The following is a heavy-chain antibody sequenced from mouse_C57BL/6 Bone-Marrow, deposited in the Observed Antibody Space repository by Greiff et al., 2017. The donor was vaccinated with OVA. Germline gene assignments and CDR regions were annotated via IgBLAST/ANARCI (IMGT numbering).Heavy chain of an antibody. CDR3: AREYQFAY. V-gene: IGHV1-54*01. CDR2: INPGSGGT. CDR1: GYAFTNYL. J-gene: IGHJ3*01. Sequence: VQLQQSGAELVRPGTSVKVSCKASGYAFTNYLIEWVKQRPGQGLEWIGVINPGSGGTNYNEKFKGKATLTADKSSSTAYMQLSSLTSEDSAVYFCAREYQFAYWGQGTLVTVSA. D-gene: IGHD5-1*01.